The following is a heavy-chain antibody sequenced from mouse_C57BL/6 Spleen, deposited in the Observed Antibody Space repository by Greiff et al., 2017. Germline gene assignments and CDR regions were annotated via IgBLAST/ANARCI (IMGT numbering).Heavy chain of an antibody. J-gene: IGHJ3*01. V-gene: IGHV5-17*01. CDR2: ISSGSSTI. CDR1: GFTFSDYG. CDR3: ARDHYYGSSYEWFAY. D-gene: IGHD1-1*01. Sequence: EVQLVESGGGLVKPGGSLKLSCAASGFTFSDYGMHWVRQAPEKGLEWVAYISSGSSTIYYADTVKGRFTISRDNAKNTLFLQMTSLRSEDTAMYYCARDHYYGSSYEWFAYWGQGTLVTVSA.